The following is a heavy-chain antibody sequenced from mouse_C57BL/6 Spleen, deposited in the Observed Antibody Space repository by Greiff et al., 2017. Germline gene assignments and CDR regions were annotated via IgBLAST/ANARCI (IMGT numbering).Heavy chain of an antibody. V-gene: IGHV7-3*01. CDR2: IRNKANGYTT. Sequence: EVKVVESGGGLAQPGGSLSLSCAASGFTFTDYYMSWVRQPPGKALEWLGFIRNKANGYTTEYSASVKGRFTISRDNSQSILYLQMNALRAEDSATYYCARYNGDYFDYWGQGTTLTVSS. CDR1: GFTFTDYY. CDR3: ARYNGDYFDY. J-gene: IGHJ2*01.